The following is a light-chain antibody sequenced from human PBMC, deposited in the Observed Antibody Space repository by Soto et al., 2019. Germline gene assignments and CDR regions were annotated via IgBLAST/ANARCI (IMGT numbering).Light chain of an antibody. CDR2: GTS. Sequence: EVVWTQSPGTLSLSPGERATLSCRASQSVGSSYLAWYQQKPGQAPRVLIYGTSSRATGIPDRFSGSGSGTDFTLTISRLEPEDFAVYYCQQYTTSSWKFGQGTKV. CDR3: QQYTTSSWK. V-gene: IGKV3-20*01. J-gene: IGKJ1*01. CDR1: QSVGSSY.